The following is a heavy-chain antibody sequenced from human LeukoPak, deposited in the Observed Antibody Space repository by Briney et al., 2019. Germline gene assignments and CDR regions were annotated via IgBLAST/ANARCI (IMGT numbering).Heavy chain of an antibody. D-gene: IGHD3-22*01. Sequence: SETLSLTCAVYGGSFSGYYWSWIHQPPGKGLEWIGEINHSGSTNYNPSLKSRVTISVDTSKNQFSLKLRSVSAADTAVYYCARIDSSGYSTWYFDLWGRGTLVTVSS. CDR2: INHSGST. CDR3: ARIDSSGYSTWYFDL. CDR1: GGSFSGYY. V-gene: IGHV4-34*01. J-gene: IGHJ2*01.